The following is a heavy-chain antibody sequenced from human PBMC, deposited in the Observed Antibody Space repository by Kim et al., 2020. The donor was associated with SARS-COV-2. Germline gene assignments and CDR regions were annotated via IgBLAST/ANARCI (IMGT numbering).Heavy chain of an antibody. J-gene: IGHJ5*02. CDR1: GGSFSGYY. Sequence: SETLSLTCAVYGGSFSGYYWSWIRQPPGKGLEWIGEINHSGSTNYNPSLKSRVTISVDTSKNQFSLKLSSVTAADTAVYYCARGGRLRVYNWFDPWGQGTLVTVSS. CDR3: ARGGRLRVYNWFDP. D-gene: IGHD2-21*01. CDR2: INHSGST. V-gene: IGHV4-34*01.